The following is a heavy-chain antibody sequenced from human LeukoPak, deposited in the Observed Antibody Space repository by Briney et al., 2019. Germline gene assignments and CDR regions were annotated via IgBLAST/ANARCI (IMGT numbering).Heavy chain of an antibody. Sequence: ASVKVSCKASGYTFTSYGISWVRQAPGQGLEWMGWVSAYNGNSNYAQKLQGRVTMTTDTSTSTAYMELRSLRSDDTAVYYCARARRGDPGTGGGYWGQGTLVTVSS. CDR2: VSAYNGNS. CDR1: GYTFTSYG. CDR3: ARARRGDPGTGGGY. J-gene: IGHJ4*02. D-gene: IGHD3/OR15-3a*01. V-gene: IGHV1-18*01.